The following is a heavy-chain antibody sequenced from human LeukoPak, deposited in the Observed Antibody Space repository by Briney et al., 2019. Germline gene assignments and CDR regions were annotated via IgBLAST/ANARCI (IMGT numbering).Heavy chain of an antibody. Sequence: SETLSLTCAVDGGSFSGYYWSWIRQPPGKGLEWMGEINHSGSTSYNPSLKSRVTISVDTSKNQFSLKLRSVTAADTAVYYCARGRGSYCTNGVCRYYYYYMDVWGRGTTVTVSS. CDR1: GGSFSGYY. CDR2: INHSGST. D-gene: IGHD2-8*01. V-gene: IGHV4-34*01. CDR3: ARGRGSYCTNGVCRYYYYYMDV. J-gene: IGHJ6*03.